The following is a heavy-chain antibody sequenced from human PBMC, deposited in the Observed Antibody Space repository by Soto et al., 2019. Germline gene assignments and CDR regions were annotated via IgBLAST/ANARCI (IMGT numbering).Heavy chain of an antibody. Sequence: QVQLVQSGAEVKKPGASVKVSCKASSYTFTSYGIIWVRQAPGQGLEWMGWISAYNGNTNSAQNLQGRATMTTDTSTNTGYMELRSLRSDDTAVHYCARETGGIVVAFDYWGQGTLVTVSS. CDR2: ISAYNGNT. V-gene: IGHV1-18*01. CDR3: ARETGGIVVAFDY. J-gene: IGHJ4*02. CDR1: SYTFTSYG. D-gene: IGHD2-21*01.